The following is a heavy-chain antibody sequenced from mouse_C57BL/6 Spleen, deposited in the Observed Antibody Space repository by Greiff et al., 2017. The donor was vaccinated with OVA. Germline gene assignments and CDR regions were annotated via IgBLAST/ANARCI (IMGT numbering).Heavy chain of an antibody. J-gene: IGHJ1*03. V-gene: IGHV5-17*01. CDR3: ARGITTVVARGWYFDV. CDR2: ISSGSSTI. Sequence: DVQLVESGGGLVKPGGSLKLSCAASGFTFSDYGMHWVRQAPEKGLEWVAYISSGSSTIYYADTVKGRFTISRDNAKNTLFLQMTRLRSEDTAMYYCARGITTVVARGWYFDVWGTGTTVTVSS. CDR1: GFTFSDYG. D-gene: IGHD1-1*01.